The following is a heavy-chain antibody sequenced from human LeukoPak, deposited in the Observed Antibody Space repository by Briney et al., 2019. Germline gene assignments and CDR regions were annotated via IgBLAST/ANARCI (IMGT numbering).Heavy chain of an antibody. CDR2: IYYSGST. CDR1: GGSISSYY. CDR3: ARHGYYDFWSGYYSNWFDP. J-gene: IGHJ5*02. V-gene: IGHV4-59*08. D-gene: IGHD3-3*01. Sequence: SETLSLTCTVSGGSISSYYWSWIRQPPGKGLEWIGYIYYSGSTNYNPSLKSRVTISVDTSKNQFSLKLSSVTAADTAVYYCARHGYYDFWSGYYSNWFDPWGQGILVTVSS.